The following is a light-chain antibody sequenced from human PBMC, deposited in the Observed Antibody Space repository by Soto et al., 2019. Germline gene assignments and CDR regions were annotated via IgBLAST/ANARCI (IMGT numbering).Light chain of an antibody. CDR3: QYWSDYCWT. CDR1: QSISSW. Sequence: DIQLTQSPSTLSTSVGDRVTISCRASQSISSWLAWYQQKPGKAPKLLIYNPSNLESGLPPRFRGSCAGTECALTISDPQPDDFATCFRQYWSDYCWTFRQGTKVEIK. V-gene: IGKV1-5*03. J-gene: IGKJ1*01. CDR2: NPS.